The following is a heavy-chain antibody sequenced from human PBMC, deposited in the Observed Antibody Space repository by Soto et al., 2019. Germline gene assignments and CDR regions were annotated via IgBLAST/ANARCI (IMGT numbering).Heavy chain of an antibody. CDR1: GFTFSSYA. Sequence: GGSLRLSCAASGFTFSSYAMSWVRQAPGKGLEWVSAISGSGGSTYYADSVKGRFTISRDNSKNTLYLQLNSLRAEDTAVFYFAKDSCGGSCYFGTVDAFDIWGQGTMVTVSS. V-gene: IGHV3-23*01. D-gene: IGHD2-15*01. CDR3: AKDSCGGSCYFGTVDAFDI. CDR2: ISGSGGST. J-gene: IGHJ3*02.